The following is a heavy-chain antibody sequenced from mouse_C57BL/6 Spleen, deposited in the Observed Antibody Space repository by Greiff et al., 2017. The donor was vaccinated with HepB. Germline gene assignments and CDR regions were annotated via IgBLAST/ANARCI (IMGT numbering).Heavy chain of an antibody. D-gene: IGHD6-1*01. CDR1: GYAFSSSW. CDR2: IYPGDGDT. J-gene: IGHJ4*01. Sequence: QVQLKESGPELVKPGASVKISCKASGYAFSSSWMNWVKQRPGKGLEWIGRIYPGDGDTNYNGKFKGKATLTADKSSSTAYMQLSSLTSEDSAVYFCARGGLAMDYWGQGTSVTVSS. V-gene: IGHV1-82*01. CDR3: ARGGLAMDY.